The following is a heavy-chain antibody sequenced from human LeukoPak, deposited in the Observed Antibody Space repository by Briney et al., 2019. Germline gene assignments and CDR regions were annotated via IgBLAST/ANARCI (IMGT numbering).Heavy chain of an antibody. CDR2: IYRSGSS. CDR1: GGSINSGNYY. CDR3: ARLNSGGYYRAHFDY. V-gene: IGHV4-61*02. J-gene: IGHJ4*02. D-gene: IGHD3-22*01. Sequence: PSETLSLTCTVSGGSINSGNYYWNWIRQPAGKGLEWIGRIYRSGSSDYNPSLKSRVTISVDTSKNQFSLKLSSVTAADTAVYYCARLNSGGYYRAHFDYWGQGTLVTVSS.